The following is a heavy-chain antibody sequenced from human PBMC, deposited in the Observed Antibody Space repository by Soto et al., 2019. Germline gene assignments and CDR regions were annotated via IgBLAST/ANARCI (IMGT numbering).Heavy chain of an antibody. V-gene: IGHV1-69*06. Sequence: SVKVSCKASGGTFSSYAISWVRQAPGQGLEWMGGIIPIFGTANYAQKFQGRVTITADKSTSTAYMELSSLRSEDTAVYYCASITMVRGVIMGYNWFDPWGQGTPVTVSS. J-gene: IGHJ5*02. D-gene: IGHD3-10*01. CDR2: IIPIFGTA. CDR1: GGTFSSYA. CDR3: ASITMVRGVIMGYNWFDP.